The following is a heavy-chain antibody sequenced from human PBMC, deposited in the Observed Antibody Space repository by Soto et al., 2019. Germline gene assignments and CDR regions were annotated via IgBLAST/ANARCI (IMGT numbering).Heavy chain of an antibody. CDR2: ISGSGTMK. V-gene: IGHV3-23*01. Sequence: EVQLLESGGGLVQPGGSLRLSCVASGFTFRNHAMTRVRQAPGKGLEWVSGISGSGTMKYYADSVRGHFIISRENAKNTLYLQMDNLRVEDTAVYYCAKEAEENEQVPIPGDNWGQGTLVTVSS. D-gene: IGHD2-2*02. J-gene: IGHJ4*02. CDR1: GFTFRNHA. CDR3: AKEAEENEQVPIPGDN.